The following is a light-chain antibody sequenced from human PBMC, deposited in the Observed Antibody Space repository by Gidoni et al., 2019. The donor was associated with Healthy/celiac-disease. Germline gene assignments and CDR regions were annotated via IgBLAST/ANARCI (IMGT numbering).Light chain of an antibody. J-gene: IGKJ5*01. CDR1: QSVSSSY. V-gene: IGKV3-20*01. Sequence: EIVLTHAPGTLSLSPGERATHSCRARQSVSSSYLAWYQQKPGQAPRLLIYGASSRATAIPASFIGSGSGTDFTPPISSLEPEDFAVYYCQQYGSSPITFGQGTRLEIK. CDR3: QQYGSSPIT. CDR2: GAS.